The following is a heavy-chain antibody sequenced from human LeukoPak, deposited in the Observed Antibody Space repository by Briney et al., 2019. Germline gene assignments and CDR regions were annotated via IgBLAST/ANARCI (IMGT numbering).Heavy chain of an antibody. Sequence: GGSLRLSCAASGFTFSSYAISWVRQAPGKGLEWVSAISGSGGSTYYADSVKGRFTISRDNSKNTLYLQMNSLRAEDTAVYYCAKSWQWLVGGYYFDYWGQGTLVTVSS. CDR2: ISGSGGST. CDR3: AKSWQWLVGGYYFDY. D-gene: IGHD6-19*01. V-gene: IGHV3-23*01. J-gene: IGHJ4*02. CDR1: GFTFSSYA.